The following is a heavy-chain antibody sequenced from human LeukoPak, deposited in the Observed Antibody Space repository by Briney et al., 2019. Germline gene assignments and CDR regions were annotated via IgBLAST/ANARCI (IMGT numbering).Heavy chain of an antibody. V-gene: IGHV4-34*01. D-gene: IGHD3-3*01. J-gene: IGHJ4*02. Sequence: SETLSLTCAVYGESFSGYFWNWIRQAPGKGLEWIGEINNSGTTNYNPSLKSRVTTSGDTSKNHFFLRLSSVTAADTAVYYCASTLRFLPYRRFNYWGQGTLVTVPS. CDR1: GESFSGYF. CDR3: ASTLRFLPYRRFNY. CDR2: INNSGTT.